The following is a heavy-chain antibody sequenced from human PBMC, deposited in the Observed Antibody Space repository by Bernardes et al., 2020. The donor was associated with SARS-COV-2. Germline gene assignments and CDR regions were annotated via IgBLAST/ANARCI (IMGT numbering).Heavy chain of an antibody. D-gene: IGHD4-17*01. J-gene: IGHJ6*02. V-gene: IGHV3-23*01. Sequence: GGSLRLSCAASGFTFSSYAMSWVRQAPGKGLEWVSAISGSGGSTYYADSVKGRFTISRDNSKNTLYLQMNSLRAEDTAVYYCAKDIMTTVTGGWDYYYYYGIDVWGQGTTVTVSS. CDR3: AKDIMTTVTGGWDYYYYYGIDV. CDR1: GFTFSSYA. CDR2: ISGSGGST.